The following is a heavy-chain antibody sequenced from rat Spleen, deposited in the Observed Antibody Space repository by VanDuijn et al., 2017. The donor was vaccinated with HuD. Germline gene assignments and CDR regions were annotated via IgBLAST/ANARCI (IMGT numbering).Heavy chain of an antibody. D-gene: IGHD1-12*02. V-gene: IGHV5S13*01. CDR2: ISTGGGNT. CDR3: TRAAYYFDGSYYS. CDR1: GFTFSDYG. Sequence: EVQLVQSGGGLVQPGGSLKLSCVASGFTFSDYGMAWVRQAPTKGLEWVASISTGGGNTYYRDSVKGRFTISRDNSRDTLDLQMDSLRSEDTATYFCTRAAYYFDGSYYSWGQGVMITVSS. J-gene: IGHJ2*01.